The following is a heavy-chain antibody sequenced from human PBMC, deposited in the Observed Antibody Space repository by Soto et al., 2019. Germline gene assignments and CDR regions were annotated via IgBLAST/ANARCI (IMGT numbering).Heavy chain of an antibody. V-gene: IGHV3-49*03. Sequence: PGVSLRLSFTASGFIFGDYSMIWFRQAPGKGLECVGFITSKRYGGTAEYAASVKGRFTISRDDSKSIAYLQMNSLETEDTAVYYCSRLGRDGYTIPFDYWGKGALVTVSS. CDR1: GFIFGDYS. D-gene: IGHD2-2*02. CDR3: SRLGRDGYTIPFDY. J-gene: IGHJ4*02. CDR2: ITSKRYGGTA.